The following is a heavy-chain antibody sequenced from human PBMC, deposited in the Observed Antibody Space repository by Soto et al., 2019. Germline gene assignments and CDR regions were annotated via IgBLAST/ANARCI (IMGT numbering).Heavy chain of an antibody. D-gene: IGHD6-19*01. CDR1: GFIFDDYA. CDR3: AKDMFSSASAANLDY. J-gene: IGHJ4*02. Sequence: EVQLVESGGGLAQPGRSLRLSCAASGFIFDDYAMHWVRQAPGKGLEWVSGISWQSGSIRYADSVKGRFTISRDNAKNSLYLQMNSLRVADTALSYCAKDMFSSASAANLDYWGQGILVTVSS. CDR2: ISWQSGSI. V-gene: IGHV3-9*01.